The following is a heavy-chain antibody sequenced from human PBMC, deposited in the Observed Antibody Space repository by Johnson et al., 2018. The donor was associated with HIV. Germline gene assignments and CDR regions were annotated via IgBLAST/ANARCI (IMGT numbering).Heavy chain of an antibody. V-gene: IGHV3-30*04. Sequence: QVQLVESGGGVVQPGRSLRLSCAASGFTFSSFAMHWVRQTPGNGLEWVSLISYRGRNKYYADSVKGRFTISRDNSKNTLYLQMNTMRAEDTAVYYCARGGVVHDGFDIRGLGTMVTVSS. CDR2: ISYRGRNK. CDR1: GFTFSSFA. J-gene: IGHJ3*02. CDR3: ARGGVVHDGFDI. D-gene: IGHD2-8*01.